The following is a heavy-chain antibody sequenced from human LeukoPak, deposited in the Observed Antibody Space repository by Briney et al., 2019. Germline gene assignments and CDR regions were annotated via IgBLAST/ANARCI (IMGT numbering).Heavy chain of an antibody. CDR1: GGSISSYY. CDR2: IYYSGST. CDR3: ARLHYDSTGPIDY. Sequence: SETLSLTCTVSGGSISSYYWSRIRQPPGKGPEWIGYIYYSGSTNYNPSLKSRVTISVDTSKNQFSLKLSSVTAADTAVYYCARLHYDSTGPIDYWGQGTLVTVSS. V-gene: IGHV4-59*08. D-gene: IGHD3-22*01. J-gene: IGHJ4*02.